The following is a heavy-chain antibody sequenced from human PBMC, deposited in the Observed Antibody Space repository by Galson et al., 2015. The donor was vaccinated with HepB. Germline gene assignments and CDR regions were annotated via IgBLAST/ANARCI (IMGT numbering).Heavy chain of an antibody. Sequence: SVKVSCKASGGTFSSYTISWVRQAPGQGLEWMGRIIPILGIANYAQKFQGRVTITADKSTSTAYMELSSLRSEDTAVYYCARVCSSSCQGEGSQVNYYYYGMDVWGQGTTVTVSS. V-gene: IGHV1-69*02. CDR3: ARVCSSSCQGEGSQVNYYYYGMDV. CDR1: GGTFSSYT. CDR2: IIPILGIA. J-gene: IGHJ6*02. D-gene: IGHD6-13*01.